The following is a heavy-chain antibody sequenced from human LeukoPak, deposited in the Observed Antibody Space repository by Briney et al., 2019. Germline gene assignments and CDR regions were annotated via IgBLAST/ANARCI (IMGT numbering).Heavy chain of an antibody. D-gene: IGHD6-19*01. V-gene: IGHV3-30*18. CDR2: ISYDGSNK. J-gene: IGHJ4*02. Sequence: GGSLRLSCAASGFTFSSYGMHWVRQAPGKGLEWVAVISYDGSNKYYADSVKGQFTISRDNSKNTLYLQMNSLRAEDTAVYYCAKDSGRTGIAVAGYFDYWGQGTLVTVSS. CDR3: AKDSGRTGIAVAGYFDY. CDR1: GFTFSSYG.